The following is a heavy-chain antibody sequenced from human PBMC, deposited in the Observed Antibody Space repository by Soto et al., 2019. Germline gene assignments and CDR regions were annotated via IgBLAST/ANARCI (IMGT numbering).Heavy chain of an antibody. CDR2: ISGSGGST. J-gene: IGHJ4*02. CDR1: GFTFSSYA. V-gene: IGHV3-23*01. D-gene: IGHD1-26*01. CDR3: AKDKERELPLCFDY. Sequence: GVLKVSFSASGFTFSSYAMIWVRQAPGKGLEWVSAISGSGGSTYYADSVKGRFTISRDNSKNTLYLQMNSLRAEDTAIYYCAKDKERELPLCFDYWGQGTLVTVSS.